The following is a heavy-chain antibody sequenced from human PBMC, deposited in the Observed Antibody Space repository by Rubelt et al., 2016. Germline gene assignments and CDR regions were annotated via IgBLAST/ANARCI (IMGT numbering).Heavy chain of an antibody. Sequence: QVQLQQWGAGLLKPSETLSLTCAVYGGSFSGYYWSWIRQPPGKGLEWIGEINHSGSINYNPSLKRRVTISVDTSKNQFSLKLSSVTAADTAVYYCARGHDSSGWENWGQGTLVTVSS. J-gene: IGHJ4*02. D-gene: IGHD6-19*01. CDR3: ARGHDSSGWEN. CDR2: INHSGSI. V-gene: IGHV4-34*01. CDR1: GGSFSGYY.